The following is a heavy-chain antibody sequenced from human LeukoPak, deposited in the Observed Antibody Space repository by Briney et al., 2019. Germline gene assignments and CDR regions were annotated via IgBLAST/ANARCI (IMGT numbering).Heavy chain of an antibody. CDR2: IRFDGSNK. CDR1: ELTLNTYG. V-gene: IGHV3-30*02. J-gene: IGHJ4*02. CDR3: ARGDGYCSSASCSGN. Sequence: WGSLRLSCAASELTLNTYGMHWVRQAPGKGLEWVAFIRFDGSNKYYADSVKGRFTISRDNSKNTLYLQMKSLRPEDTAVYYCARGDGYCSSASCSGNWGQGTLVTVSS. D-gene: IGHD2-2*03.